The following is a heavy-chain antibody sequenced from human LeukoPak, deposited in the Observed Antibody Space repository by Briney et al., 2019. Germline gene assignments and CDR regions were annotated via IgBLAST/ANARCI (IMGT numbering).Heavy chain of an antibody. V-gene: IGHV1-24*01. CDR2: FGPQVGET. D-gene: IGHD3-10*01. Sequence: ASVKVSCKVSGSTLTKISIDWVRQAPGEGFECMGTFGPQVGETIHAQKLQGRLKMTADTSTDTAYMEMSSLQSEDTAVYYCATGAMVYEYWGQGTLVTVSS. CDR3: ATGAMVYEY. CDR1: GSTLTKIS. J-gene: IGHJ4*02.